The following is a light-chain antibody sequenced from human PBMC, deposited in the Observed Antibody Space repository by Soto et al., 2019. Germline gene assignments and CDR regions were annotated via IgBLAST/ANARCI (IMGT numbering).Light chain of an antibody. V-gene: IGKV3-11*01. J-gene: IGKJ4*01. Sequence: EIVLTQSPATLSLSPGERATLSCRASQSVSSYLAWYQQKPGQAPRLLIYDASNRATGIPARFSGSGSATDFTLTISSLEPEAFAVYYCQQRSNWPPLTFGGGTKVEIK. CDR3: QQRSNWPPLT. CDR1: QSVSSY. CDR2: DAS.